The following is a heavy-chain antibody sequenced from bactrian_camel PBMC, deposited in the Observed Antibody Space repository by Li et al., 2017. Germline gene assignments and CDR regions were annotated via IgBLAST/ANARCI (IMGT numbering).Heavy chain of an antibody. CDR2: FDRGGST. D-gene: IGHD1*01. CDR3: AAAGYASNCRGFQSSWEY. CDR1: TYTDSIDC. J-gene: IGHJ4*01. V-gene: IGHV3S53*01. Sequence: QLVESGGGSVAAGGSLRLSCAASTYTDSIDCMGWFRQAPGKEREAVASFDRGGSTSYADSAKGRFTISRSRTKNLLDLQMDSLRPEDTGTYYCAAAGYASNCRGFQSSWEYWGQGTQVTVSS.